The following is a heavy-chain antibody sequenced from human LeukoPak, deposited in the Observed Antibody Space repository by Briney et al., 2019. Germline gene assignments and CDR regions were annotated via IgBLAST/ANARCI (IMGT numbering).Heavy chain of an antibody. J-gene: IGHJ5*02. V-gene: IGHV3-7*05. Sequence: GGSLRLSCAASGFTSSSYWMSWVRQAPGKGLEWVANIKQDGSEKYYVDSVKGRFTISRDNAKNSLYLQMNSLRAEDTAVYYCARDLPQQLGPRPNWFDPWGQGTLVTVSS. D-gene: IGHD6-13*01. CDR3: ARDLPQQLGPRPNWFDP. CDR2: IKQDGSEK. CDR1: GFTSSSYW.